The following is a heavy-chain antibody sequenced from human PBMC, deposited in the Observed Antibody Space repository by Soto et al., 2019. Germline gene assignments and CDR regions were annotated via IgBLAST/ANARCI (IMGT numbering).Heavy chain of an antibody. Sequence: SETLSLTCTVSGGSISSYYWSWIRQPPGKGLEWIGYIYYSGSTNYNPSLKSRVTISVDTSKNQFSLKLSSVTAADTAVYYCARDTGYCSGGSCYPYNWFDPWGQGTLVTVSS. CDR1: GGSISSYY. CDR3: ARDTGYCSGGSCYPYNWFDP. V-gene: IGHV4-59*01. CDR2: IYYSGST. J-gene: IGHJ5*02. D-gene: IGHD2-15*01.